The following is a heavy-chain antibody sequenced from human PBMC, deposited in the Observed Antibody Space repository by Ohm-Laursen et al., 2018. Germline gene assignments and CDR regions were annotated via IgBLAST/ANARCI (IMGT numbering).Heavy chain of an antibody. J-gene: IGHJ6*02. Sequence: SLRLSCTASGFTFSDYYMSWIRQAPGKGLEWVSYISSSGSTIYYADSVKGRFTISRDNAKNSLYLQMNSLRAEDTAVYYCARDEWAQYQLLLNYYYGMDVWGQGTTVTVSS. CDR3: ARDEWAQYQLLLNYYYGMDV. D-gene: IGHD2-2*01. CDR2: ISSSGSTI. CDR1: GFTFSDYY. V-gene: IGHV3-11*04.